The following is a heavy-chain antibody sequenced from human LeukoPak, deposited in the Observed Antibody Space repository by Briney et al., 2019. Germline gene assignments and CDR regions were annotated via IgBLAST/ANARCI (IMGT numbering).Heavy chain of an antibody. J-gene: IGHJ4*02. CDR3: ARDLWGGSGSGFDY. CDR2: IKQDGSDK. Sequence: GGSLRLSCAASGFTFSSYWMTWVRQAPGKGLEWVVSIKQDGSDKYYVDSVKGRFTISRDNAKNSLYLQMNSLRAEDTAVYYCARDLWGGSGSGFDYWGQGTLVTVSS. CDR1: GFTFSSYW. D-gene: IGHD3-10*01. V-gene: IGHV3-7*04.